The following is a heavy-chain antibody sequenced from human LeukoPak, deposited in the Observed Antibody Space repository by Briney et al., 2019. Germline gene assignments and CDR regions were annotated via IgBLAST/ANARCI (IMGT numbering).Heavy chain of an antibody. CDR2: ISWNSGSI. J-gene: IGHJ3*02. CDR3: ARAQGGSKAFDI. V-gene: IGHV3-9*01. CDR1: GFTFDDYA. Sequence: PGGSLRLSCAASGFTFDDYAMHWVRQAPGKGLEWVSGISWNSGSIGYADSVKGRFTISRDNAKNSLYLQMNSLRAEDTAVYYCARAQGGSKAFDIWGQGTMVTVSS. D-gene: IGHD1-26*01.